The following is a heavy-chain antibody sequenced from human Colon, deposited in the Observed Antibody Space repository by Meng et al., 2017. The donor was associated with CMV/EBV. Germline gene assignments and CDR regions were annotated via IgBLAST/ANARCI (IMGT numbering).Heavy chain of an antibody. CDR1: GGSVSIGDYF. CDR2: VDNSGRT. V-gene: IGHV4-30-4*01. D-gene: IGHD2-21*02. CDR3: AREGGGVTATIPGVIAF. Sequence: SETLSLTCSVSGGSVSIGDYFWSWVRQHPGKGLEWIGYVDNSGRTSYNPSLKSRITISADTSKNQFSLKMTSVTAADTAVYYCAREGGGVTATIPGVIAFWGQGTLVTVSS. J-gene: IGHJ4*02.